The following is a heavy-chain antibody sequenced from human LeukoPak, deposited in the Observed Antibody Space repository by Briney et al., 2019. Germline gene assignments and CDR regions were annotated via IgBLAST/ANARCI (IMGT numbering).Heavy chain of an antibody. CDR2: NSAYNGNT. V-gene: IGHV1-18*01. D-gene: IGHD2-2*01. CDR1: GYTFTSYG. J-gene: IGHJ1*01. Sequence: ASVKVSCKASGYTFTSYGIGWVRQAPGQGLEWMGWNSAYNGNTNYAQKLQGRVTMTRDTSKHTAYMELRSLRSDDTAVYYCARDRIPAGRRYQLLTEYFQHWGQGTLVSVSS. CDR3: ARDRIPAGRRYQLLTEYFQH.